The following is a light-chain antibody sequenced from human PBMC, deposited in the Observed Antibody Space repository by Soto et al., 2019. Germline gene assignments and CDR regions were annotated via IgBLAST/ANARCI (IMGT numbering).Light chain of an antibody. CDR3: QQHDIWPPYT. Sequence: ESVLTQSPATLSLSPGERATLSCRASPSVSNSLAWYQHKPGQAPRLLLYDASNRATGVPPRFSGSGSGTDFTPTTSSLEPEDFAVYYCQQHDIWPPYTFGQGTKVDIK. CDR1: PSVSNS. V-gene: IGKV3-11*01. J-gene: IGKJ2*01. CDR2: DAS.